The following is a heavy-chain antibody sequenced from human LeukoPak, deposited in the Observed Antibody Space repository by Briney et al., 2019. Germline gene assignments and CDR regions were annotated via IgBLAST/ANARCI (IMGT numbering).Heavy chain of an antibody. CDR2: ISAYNGNT. V-gene: IGHV1-18*01. CDR3: ARDHPRRNIVVVPAATGYYYYGMDV. Sequence: GASVKVSCKASGYTFTSYGISWVRQAPGQGLEWMGWISAYNGNTNYAQKLQGRVTMTTDTSTSTAYMELRSLRSDDTAVYYCARDHPRRNIVVVPAATGYYYYGMDVWGQGTTVTVSS. J-gene: IGHJ6*02. D-gene: IGHD2-2*01. CDR1: GYTFTSYG.